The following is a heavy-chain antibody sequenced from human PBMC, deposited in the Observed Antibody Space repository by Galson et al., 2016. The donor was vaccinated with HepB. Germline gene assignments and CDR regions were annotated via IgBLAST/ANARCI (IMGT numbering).Heavy chain of an antibody. Sequence: SLRLSCAASGFTFSSHWMHWVRQALGKGLVWVSRINTDGSSTSYADSVKGRFTISRDNAKNTLYLQMNTLRAEDTAVYYCARGTFCSGDSCYSPAFDMWGQGTMVTVSS. CDR3: ARGTFCSGDSCYSPAFDM. J-gene: IGHJ3*02. CDR2: INTDGSST. V-gene: IGHV3-74*01. CDR1: GFTFSSHW. D-gene: IGHD2-15*01.